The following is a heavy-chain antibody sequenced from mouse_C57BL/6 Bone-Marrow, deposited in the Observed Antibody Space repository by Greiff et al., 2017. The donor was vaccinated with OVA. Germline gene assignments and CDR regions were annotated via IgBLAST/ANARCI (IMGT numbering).Heavy chain of an antibody. D-gene: IGHD2-1*01. CDR2: ILPGSGST. Sequence: QVQLQQSGAELMKPGASVKLSCKATGYTFTGYWIEWVKQRPGHGLEWIGEILPGSGSTNYNEKFKGKATFTVDTSSNTSCMQLSSLTTEDSASSYGARWGVYDGNYNAMDYWGQGTSVTVSS. CDR3: ARWGVYDGNYNAMDY. J-gene: IGHJ4*01. V-gene: IGHV1-9*01. CDR1: GYTFTGYW.